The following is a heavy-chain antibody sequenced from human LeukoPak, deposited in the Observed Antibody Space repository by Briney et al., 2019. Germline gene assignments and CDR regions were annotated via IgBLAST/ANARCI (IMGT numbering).Heavy chain of an antibody. V-gene: IGHV3-23*01. Sequence: PGGSLRLSCVASAFTFSRYGMSWVRQAPGKGLEWVSTISLGGRTYCADSVKGRFTISRDNSKDALFVQMNSLRVEDTAVYYCAKYRTTNAPPRNFDYWGQGTLVTVSS. CDR2: ISLGGRT. D-gene: IGHD1-14*01. CDR1: AFTFSRYG. CDR3: AKYRTTNAPPRNFDY. J-gene: IGHJ4*02.